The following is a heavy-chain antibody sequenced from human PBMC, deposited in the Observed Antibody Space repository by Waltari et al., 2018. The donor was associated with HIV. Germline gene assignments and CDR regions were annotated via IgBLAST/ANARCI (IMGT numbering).Heavy chain of an antibody. J-gene: IGHJ6*02. Sequence: VQVVASGGGMTEPGGSLSVSCADSGFTIRSHSMSWVRQAPGKGLEWVSVIYSGGSRYYADSVKGRFIISRDNSKNTVSLHMNSLRAEDTAVYYCARDPRSSGYYGMDVWGQGIKVTVSS. CDR1: GFTIRSHS. CDR2: IYSGGSR. V-gene: IGHV3-53*01. D-gene: IGHD1-26*01. CDR3: ARDPRSSGYYGMDV.